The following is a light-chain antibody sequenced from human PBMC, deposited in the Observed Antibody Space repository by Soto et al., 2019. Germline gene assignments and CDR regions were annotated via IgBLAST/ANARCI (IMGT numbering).Light chain of an antibody. V-gene: IGKV1-39*01. CDR3: QQSYSTPWT. CDR2: AAS. CDR1: QSISSY. Sequence: DIQMTQSPSSLSASVGDRVTIPCRASQSISSYLNWYQQKPGKAPKILIYAASSLQSGVPSRFSGRGSGTDITLTISSLQPEDFATYYWQQSYSTPWTFGQGTKVESK. J-gene: IGKJ1*01.